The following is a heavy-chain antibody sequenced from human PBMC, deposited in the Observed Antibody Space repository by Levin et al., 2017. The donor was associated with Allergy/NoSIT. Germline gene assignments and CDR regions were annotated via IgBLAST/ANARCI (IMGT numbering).Heavy chain of an antibody. Sequence: GGSLRLSCKGSGYSFPTYWISWVRQMPGKGLEWMGKIDPIDSYTNYSPSFQGHVTISVDKSISTAYLQWSSLKASDTAMYYCARHYASSWSRWFDPWGQGSLVTVSS. CDR2: IDPIDSYT. D-gene: IGHD6-13*01. V-gene: IGHV5-10-1*01. CDR3: ARHYASSWSRWFDP. J-gene: IGHJ5*02. CDR1: GYSFPTYW.